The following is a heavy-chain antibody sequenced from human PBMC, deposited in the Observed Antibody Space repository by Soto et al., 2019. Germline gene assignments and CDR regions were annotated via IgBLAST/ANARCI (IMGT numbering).Heavy chain of an antibody. J-gene: IGHJ4*02. CDR2: ISSSGSTT. V-gene: IGHV3-48*03. CDR3: ARGVLYYNVRSGFDY. D-gene: IGHD3-22*01. CDR1: GFTFSSYE. Sequence: PGGSLRLSCAASGFTFSSYEMNWVRQAPGKGLEWISYISSSGSTTYHADSVKGRFTISRDNAKNSLYLQMNSLRAEDTAVYYCARGVLYYNVRSGFDYWGQGTLVTVSS.